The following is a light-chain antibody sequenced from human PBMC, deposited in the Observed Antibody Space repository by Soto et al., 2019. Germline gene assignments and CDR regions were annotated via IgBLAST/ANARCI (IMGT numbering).Light chain of an antibody. CDR1: SSDVGGYNF. CDR2: SVT. V-gene: IGLV2-14*01. J-gene: IGLJ3*02. CDR3: LSCTTSNTVV. Sequence: QSVLTQPASVSGSPGQSITISCTGTSSDVGGYNFVSWYQQHPGKAPKLIIYSVTNRPSGVSNRFSGSKSGNTASLTISGLQAEDEADYYCLSCTTSNTVVFGGGTKLTVL.